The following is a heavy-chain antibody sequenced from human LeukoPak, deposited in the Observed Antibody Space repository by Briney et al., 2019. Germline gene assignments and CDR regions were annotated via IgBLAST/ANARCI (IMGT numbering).Heavy chain of an antibody. Sequence: SGGSLRLSCAASGFTFDDYGMSWVRQAPGKGLEWVSGINWNGGSTGYADSVKGRFTISRDNAKNSLYLQMNSLRAEDTALYYCVRSLWFGETVGVYWGQGTLVTVSS. J-gene: IGHJ4*02. V-gene: IGHV3-20*04. CDR2: INWNGGST. D-gene: IGHD3-10*01. CDR1: GFTFDDYG. CDR3: VRSLWFGETVGVY.